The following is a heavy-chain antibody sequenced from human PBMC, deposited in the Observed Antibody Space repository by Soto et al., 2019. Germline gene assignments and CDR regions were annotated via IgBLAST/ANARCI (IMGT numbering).Heavy chain of an antibody. CDR2: ISGNNGNT. J-gene: IGHJ4*03. V-gene: IGHV1-18*04. Sequence: ASLKVSCSTSGYTFTSYYMIWVRQAPGQGPKWMEWISGNNGNTNHPQSSQGRVTMTTDTARNTAYMELMSLRSDDTAVYYFARYRFNYYDNTVDDDFDYWGQGTLVTVSS. CDR3: ARYRFNYYDNTVDDDFDY. D-gene: IGHD3-22*01. CDR1: GYTFTSYY.